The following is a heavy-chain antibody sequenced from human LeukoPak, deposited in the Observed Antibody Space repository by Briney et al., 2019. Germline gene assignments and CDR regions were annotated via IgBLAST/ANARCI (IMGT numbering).Heavy chain of an antibody. CDR1: GGSISSYY. Sequence: SETLSLTCTVSGGSISSYYWSWLRQPPGKGLEWIGYIYYSGSTNYNPSLKSRVTISVDTSKDQFSLKLSSVTAADTAVYYCARDRSSSWYGRGFDYWGQGTLVTVSS. CDR3: ARDRSSSWYGRGFDY. CDR2: IYYSGST. J-gene: IGHJ4*02. D-gene: IGHD6-13*01. V-gene: IGHV4-59*01.